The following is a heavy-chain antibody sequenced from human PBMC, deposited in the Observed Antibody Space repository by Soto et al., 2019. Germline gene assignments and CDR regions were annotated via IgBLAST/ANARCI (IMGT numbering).Heavy chain of an antibody. Sequence: QVQLLESGPGLVKASETLSLTCSISGGSISSGGYYWSWVRQRPGKGLEWIGYVYFNENTYYNPSLKSRVTIYVGTSKSQFSRRLSSVTAADAAVYYCARQITMARGIDFWGPGLSVSVSS. D-gene: IGHD3-3*01. CDR3: ARQITMARGIDF. CDR1: GGSISSGGYY. J-gene: IGHJ4*02. CDR2: VYFNENT. V-gene: IGHV4-31*03.